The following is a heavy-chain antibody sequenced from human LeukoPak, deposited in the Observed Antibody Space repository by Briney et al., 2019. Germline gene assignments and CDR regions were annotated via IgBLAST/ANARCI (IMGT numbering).Heavy chain of an antibody. Sequence: GGSLRLSCAASGFTFSSYSMNWVRQAPGKGLEWVSYISSSSSTIYYADSVKGRFTISRDNAKNSLYLQMNSLRAEDTAVYYCARDYRYYSTTSSHHYFDYWGQGTLVTVSA. J-gene: IGHJ4*02. CDR2: ISSSSSTI. CDR3: ARDYRYYSTTSSHHYFDY. D-gene: IGHD2-2*01. CDR1: GFTFSSYS. V-gene: IGHV3-48*04.